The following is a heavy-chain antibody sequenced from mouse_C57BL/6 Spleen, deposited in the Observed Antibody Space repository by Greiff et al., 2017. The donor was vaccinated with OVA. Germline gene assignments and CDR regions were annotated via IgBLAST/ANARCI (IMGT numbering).Heavy chain of an antibody. V-gene: IGHV10-3*01. J-gene: IGHJ1*03. CDR3: VEERGKPDWYLDV. D-gene: IGHD2-1*01. CDR1: GFTFNTYA. Sequence: EVHLVESGGGLVQPEGSLKLSCAASGFTFNTYAMHWVRQAPGKGLEWVARIRSKSSNYATYYADSVKDRFTITRNDSQSMLYLQMNNLNTEDTAMYYCVEERGKPDWYLDVWGTGTTVTVSS. CDR2: IRSKSSNYAT.